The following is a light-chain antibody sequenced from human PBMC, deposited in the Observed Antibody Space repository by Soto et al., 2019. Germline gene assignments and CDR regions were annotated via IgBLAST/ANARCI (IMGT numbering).Light chain of an antibody. CDR1: SSDVGGYNY. CDR2: DVS. CDR3: SSYTTTSTLLV. Sequence: QSVLTQPASVTGSPGQSITISCTGTSSDVGGYNYVSLYQQHPGKAPKLMIYDVSSRPSGVSNRFSGSKSGNTASLTISGLQAEDEADYYCSSYTTTSTLLVFGGGTQLTVL. V-gene: IGLV2-14*01. J-gene: IGLJ3*02.